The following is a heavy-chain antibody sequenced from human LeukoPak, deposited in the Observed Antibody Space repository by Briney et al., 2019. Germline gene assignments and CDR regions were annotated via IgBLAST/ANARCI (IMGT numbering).Heavy chain of an antibody. D-gene: IGHD3-22*01. J-gene: IGHJ4*02. Sequence: GGSLRLSCAASGFTFSSYSLNWVRQAPGKGLEWVSYISSSSSTIYYADSVTGRFTISRDNAKNSLFLQMNSLRVEDTAVYYCAGGPAYLDSVPNSWGQGTLVTVSS. CDR2: ISSSSSTI. CDR1: GFTFSSYS. V-gene: IGHV3-48*04. CDR3: AGGPAYLDSVPNS.